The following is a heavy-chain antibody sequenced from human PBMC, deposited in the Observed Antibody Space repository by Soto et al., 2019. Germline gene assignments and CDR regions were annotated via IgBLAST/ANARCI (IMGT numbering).Heavy chain of an antibody. CDR3: ARIGAYSNSDY. J-gene: IGHJ4*02. CDR1: GFTFSSSA. Sequence: EVQLLESGGGLVQPAGSLRLSCAASGFTFSSSAMSWVRQAPGKGLEWVSSISASGGSTYYGDSVKGRFTSSRDNSKNTRYLQMNSLRAEDTALYYCARIGAYSNSDYWGQGTLVTVSS. V-gene: IGHV3-23*01. D-gene: IGHD4-4*01. CDR2: ISASGGST.